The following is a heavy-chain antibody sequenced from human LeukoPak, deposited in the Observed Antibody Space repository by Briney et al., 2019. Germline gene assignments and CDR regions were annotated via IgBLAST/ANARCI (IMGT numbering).Heavy chain of an antibody. CDR1: GGSISSGSYY. CDR2: IYYSGST. D-gene: IGHD3-22*01. Sequence: SETLSLTCTVSGGSISSGSYYWSWIRQPPGKGLEWIGSIYYSGSTYYNPSLKSRVTISVDTSKNQFSLKLSSVTAADTAVYYCARENSYYYDSSGYIDYWGQGTLVTVSS. J-gene: IGHJ4*02. CDR3: ARENSYYYDSSGYIDY. V-gene: IGHV4-39*07.